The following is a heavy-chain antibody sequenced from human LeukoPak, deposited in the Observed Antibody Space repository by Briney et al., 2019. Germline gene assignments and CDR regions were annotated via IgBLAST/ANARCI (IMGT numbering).Heavy chain of an antibody. J-gene: IGHJ4*02. V-gene: IGHV3-7*01. Sequence: GGSLRLSCAASGFTFSSCWMRWVRQAPGKGLELVANIKQDGSEKYYVDSVQGRFTISRENAKNSLYLQMNSLRGEDTSVFYCARRIVGPSSGGDYWGQGTPVTVSA. CDR3: ARRIVGPSSGGDY. CDR2: IKQDGSEK. CDR1: GFTFSSCW. D-gene: IGHD1-26*01.